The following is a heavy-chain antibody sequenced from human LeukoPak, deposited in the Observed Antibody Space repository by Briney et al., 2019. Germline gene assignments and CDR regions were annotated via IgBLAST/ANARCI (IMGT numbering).Heavy chain of an antibody. V-gene: IGHV3-23*01. Sequence: GGSLRLSCAASGFAFKSYDMTWVRQAPGKGLEWVSSISGTGSTTHYADSVKGRFTISRDNFKHMMFLEMKSLRAEDTAVYYCAKDVLPFFDYLPPHGLVPWRQGLLVTLSS. CDR3: AKDVLPFFDYLPPHGLVP. CDR1: GFAFKSYD. J-gene: IGHJ5*02. CDR2: ISGTGSTT. D-gene: IGHD3-9*01.